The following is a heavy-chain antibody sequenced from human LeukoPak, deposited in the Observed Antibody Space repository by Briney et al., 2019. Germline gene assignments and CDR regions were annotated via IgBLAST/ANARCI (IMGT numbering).Heavy chain of an antibody. CDR2: ISRSAGST. J-gene: IGHJ4*02. CDR3: AKGAYISGWYYFDN. Sequence: PGGSLRLSRAASGFTFSSYGMSWVRQAPGKGLEWVSHISRSAGSTYYADSVKGRFTISRDNSKSTLYLQMNSLRADDTAVYFCAKGAYISGWYYFDNWGQGTLVTVSS. V-gene: IGHV3-23*01. CDR1: GFTFSSYG. D-gene: IGHD6-19*01.